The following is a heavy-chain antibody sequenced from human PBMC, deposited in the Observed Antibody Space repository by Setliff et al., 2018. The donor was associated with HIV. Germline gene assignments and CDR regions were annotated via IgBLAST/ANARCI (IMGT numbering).Heavy chain of an antibody. J-gene: IGHJ4*02. V-gene: IGHV4-34*01. Sequence: SETLSLTCAVYGGPSSGYWSWVRQSPGKGLEWIGEISHSGSTNYNLSLKSRAAISADTSKKKFSLKLTSVTAADTCLYYCVASSSWSCRLNYWGQGTQGTVSS. CDR2: ISHSGST. CDR3: VASSSWSCRLNY. D-gene: IGHD6-13*01. CDR1: GGPSSGY.